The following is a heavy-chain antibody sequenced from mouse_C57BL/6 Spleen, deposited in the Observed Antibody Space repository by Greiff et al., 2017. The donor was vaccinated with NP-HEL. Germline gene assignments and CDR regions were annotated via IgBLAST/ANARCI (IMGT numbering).Heavy chain of an antibody. Sequence: EVKLMESGEGLVKPGGSLKLSCAASGFTFSSYAMSWVRQTPEKRLEWVPYISSGGDYIYYADTVKGRFTISRDNARNTLYLQMSSLKSEDTAMYYCTREKAGAYYFDYWGQGTTLTVSS. D-gene: IGHD4-1*01. CDR3: TREKAGAYYFDY. V-gene: IGHV5-9-1*02. J-gene: IGHJ2*01. CDR2: ISSGGDYI. CDR1: GFTFSSYA.